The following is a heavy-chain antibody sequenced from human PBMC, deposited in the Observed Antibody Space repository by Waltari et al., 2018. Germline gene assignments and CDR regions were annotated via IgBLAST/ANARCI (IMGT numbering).Heavy chain of an antibody. Sequence: QVQLKASGPGLVKPSGTLSLTCSVSGGSFRSSDWWSWVRQPPGKGLEWIGEIHHSGSTNHNPSLKSRVIMSVDKSKNQFSLKMNSVTAADTAVYYCARGFDGWPFDYWGQGMLVLVSS. CDR1: GGSFRSSDW. V-gene: IGHV4-4*02. CDR3: ARGFDGWPFDY. CDR2: IHHSGST. J-gene: IGHJ4*02. D-gene: IGHD6-19*01.